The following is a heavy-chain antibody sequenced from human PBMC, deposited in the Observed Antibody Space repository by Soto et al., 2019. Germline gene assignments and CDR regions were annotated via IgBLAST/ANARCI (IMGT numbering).Heavy chain of an antibody. CDR3: ARDEETIFGVRGGYYYGMDV. D-gene: IGHD3-3*01. J-gene: IGHJ6*02. Sequence: PSETLSLTCTVSGGSISSYYWSWIRQPAGKGLEWIGRIYTSGSTNYNPSPKSRVTMSVDTSKNQFSLKLSSVTAADTAVYYCARDEETIFGVRGGYYYGMDVWGQGTTVTVSS. V-gene: IGHV4-4*07. CDR1: GGSISSYY. CDR2: IYTSGST.